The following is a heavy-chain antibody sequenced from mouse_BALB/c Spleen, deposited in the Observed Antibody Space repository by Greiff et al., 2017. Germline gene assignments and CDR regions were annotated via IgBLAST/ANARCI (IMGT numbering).Heavy chain of an antibody. J-gene: IGHJ4*01. D-gene: IGHD1-1*01. V-gene: IGHV1-7*01. Sequence: QVHVKQSGAELAKPGASVKMSCKASGYTFTSYWMHWVKQRPGQGLEWIGYINPSTGYTEYNQKFKDKATLTADKSSSTAYMQLSSLTSEDSAVYYCASSGSSHYYAMDYWGQGTSVTVSS. CDR2: INPSTGYT. CDR1: GYTFTSYW. CDR3: ASSGSSHYYAMDY.